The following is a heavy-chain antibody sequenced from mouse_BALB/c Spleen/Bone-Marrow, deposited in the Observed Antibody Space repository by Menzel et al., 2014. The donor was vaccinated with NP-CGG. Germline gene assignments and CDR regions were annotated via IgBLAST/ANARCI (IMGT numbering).Heavy chain of an antibody. CDR3: ASRVRRDYAMDY. Sequence: QVQLQQSGAELMKPGASVKISCKATGYTFSSYWIEWVKQRPGHGLEWIGEILPGSGSTNYSEKLKGKATFTADTSSNTAYMQLSSLTSEDSAVHYCASRVRRDYAMDYWGQGTSVTVSS. V-gene: IGHV1-9*01. CDR2: ILPGSGST. CDR1: GYTFSSYW. J-gene: IGHJ4*01. D-gene: IGHD2-13*01.